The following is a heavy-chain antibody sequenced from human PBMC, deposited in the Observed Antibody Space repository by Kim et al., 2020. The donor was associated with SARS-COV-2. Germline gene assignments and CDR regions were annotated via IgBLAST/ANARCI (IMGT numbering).Heavy chain of an antibody. Sequence: AQKFQGRGTITADESTSTAYMELSSLRAEDTAVYYCARDHSSYTYSWFDPWGQGTLVTVSS. D-gene: IGHD6-6*01. CDR3: ARDHSSYTYSWFDP. J-gene: IGHJ5*02. V-gene: IGHV1-69*01.